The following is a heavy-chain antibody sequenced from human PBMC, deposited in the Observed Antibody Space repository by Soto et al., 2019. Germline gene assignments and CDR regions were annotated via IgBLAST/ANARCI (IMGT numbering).Heavy chain of an antibody. D-gene: IGHD6-25*01. J-gene: IGHJ4*02. CDR2: ISYDGGDK. V-gene: IGHV3-30*18. CDR1: GFTFSRYG. CDR3: GKDADQGAASYYFAH. Sequence: QMQLVESGGGVVQPGRSLRLSCAASGFTFSRYGMHWVRQAPGKGLEWVAVISYDGGDKHYADSVKGRFTISRDNSKNTLYLQMNSLRAEDRAVYYCGKDADQGAASYYFAHWGQGTLVTVSS.